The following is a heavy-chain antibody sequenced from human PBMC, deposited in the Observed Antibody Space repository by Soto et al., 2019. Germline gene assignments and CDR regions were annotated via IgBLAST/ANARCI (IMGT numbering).Heavy chain of an antibody. V-gene: IGHV3-33*01. CDR2: IWYDGSNK. Sequence: QVQLVESGGGVVQPGRSLRLSCAASGFTFSSYGMHWVRQAPGKGLEWVAVIWYDGSNKYYADSVKGRFTISRDNSQNTVYLQMNSLRAEDTAVYYCARSLRRGYYYYGLDVGGRGTTVTVSS. J-gene: IGHJ6*02. CDR3: ARSLRRGYYYYGLDV. CDR1: GFTFSSYG.